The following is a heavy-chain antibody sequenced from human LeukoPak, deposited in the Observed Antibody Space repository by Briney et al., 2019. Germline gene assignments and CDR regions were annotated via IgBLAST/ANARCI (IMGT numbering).Heavy chain of an antibody. Sequence: GRSLRLSCAASGFTSSSYAMHWVRQAPGKGLEWVAVISYDGSNKYYADSVKGRFTISRDNSKNTLYLQMNSLRAEDTAVYYCARDFYSVTDSSDPRGYWFDPWGQGTLVTVSS. CDR2: ISYDGSNK. J-gene: IGHJ5*02. CDR1: GFTSSSYA. D-gene: IGHD6-19*01. V-gene: IGHV3-30-3*01. CDR3: ARDFYSVTDSSDPRGYWFDP.